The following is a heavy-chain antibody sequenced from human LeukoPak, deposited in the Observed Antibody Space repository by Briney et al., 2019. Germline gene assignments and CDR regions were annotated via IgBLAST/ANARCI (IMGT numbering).Heavy chain of an antibody. V-gene: IGHV3-23*01. J-gene: IGHJ4*02. CDR1: GFTFSSYG. D-gene: IGHD3-10*01. CDR2: ISGSGGST. Sequence: AGGTLRLSCAASGFTFSSYGMSWVRQAPGKGLEWVSAISGSGGSTYYADSVKGRFTISRDNSKNTLYLQMNSLRAEDTAVYYCAKDRGIISDYWGQGILVTVSS. CDR3: AKDRGIISDY.